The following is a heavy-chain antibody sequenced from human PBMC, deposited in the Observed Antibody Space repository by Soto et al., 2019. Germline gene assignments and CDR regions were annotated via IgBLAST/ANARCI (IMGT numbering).Heavy chain of an antibody. CDR2: IYYSGST. J-gene: IGHJ4*02. V-gene: IGHV4-59*01. CDR3: ARAVDYYDSSGYQYYFDY. CDR1: GGSISSYY. D-gene: IGHD3-22*01. Sequence: PSETLSLTCTVSGGSISSYYWSWIRQPPGKGLEWIGYIYYSGSTNYNPSLKSRVTISVDTSKNQFSLKLSSVTAADTAVYYCARAVDYYDSSGYQYYFDYWGQGTLVTVSS.